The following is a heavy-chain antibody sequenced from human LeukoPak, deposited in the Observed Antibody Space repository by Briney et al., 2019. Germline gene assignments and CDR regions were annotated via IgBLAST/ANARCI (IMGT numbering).Heavy chain of an antibody. CDR2: IYGSGTT. D-gene: IGHD3-10*01. CDR1: EVSDTGNY. CDR3: AIERDSLIRGVLGAMDV. J-gene: IGHJ6*03. Sequence: PGGSLRLSCAPSEVSDTGNYMSWVRQAPGQGLEWVSLIYGSGTTHYADSVKGRFTISRDSSKNTVYLQMNYLRVEDTAVYYCAIERDSLIRGVLGAMDVWGKGTTVTVSS. V-gene: IGHV3-53*01.